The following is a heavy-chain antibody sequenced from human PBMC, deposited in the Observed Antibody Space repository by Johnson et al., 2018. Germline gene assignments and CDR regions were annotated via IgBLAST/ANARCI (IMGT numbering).Heavy chain of an antibody. CDR1: GFTFSSYG. CDR3: ARDRGYGSGSYGAFDI. CDR2: ISYDGSNN. D-gene: IGHD3-10*01. J-gene: IGHJ3*02. V-gene: IGHV3-30*03. Sequence: QVQLVQSGGGVVQPGRSLRLSCAASGFTFSSYGMHWVRQAPGKGLEWVAVISYDGSNNYYADSVKGRFPISRDNSKNTLYMQMNSLRAEDTAVYYGARDRGYGSGSYGAFDIWGQGTMVTVSS.